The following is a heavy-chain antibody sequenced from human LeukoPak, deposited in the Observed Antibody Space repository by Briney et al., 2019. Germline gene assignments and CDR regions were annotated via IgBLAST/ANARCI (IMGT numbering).Heavy chain of an antibody. J-gene: IGHJ4*02. V-gene: IGHV1-18*01. CDR2: ITAYNGDT. Sequence: ASVKVSCKASGYTFTSFAISWVRQAPGQGLEWMGWITAYNGDTKYAQKLQGRVTMTTDTSTSTAYMELRSLRSDDTAVYYCARSYSSTGEYDYWGQGTLVTVSS. CDR1: GYTFTSFA. CDR3: ARSYSSTGEYDY. D-gene: IGHD6-19*01.